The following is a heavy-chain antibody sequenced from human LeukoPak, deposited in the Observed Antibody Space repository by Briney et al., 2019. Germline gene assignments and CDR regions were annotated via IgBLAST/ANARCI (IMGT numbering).Heavy chain of an antibody. J-gene: IGHJ4*02. CDR1: GGTFISYA. D-gene: IGHD3-22*01. Sequence: SVKVSCKASGGTFISYAISWVRQAPGQGLEWMGGIIPIFGTANYAQKFQGRVTITTDESTSTAYMELSSLRSEDTAVYYCARASWSDYYDSSGYYDYWGQGTLVTVSS. V-gene: IGHV1-69*05. CDR2: IIPIFGTA. CDR3: ARASWSDYYDSSGYYDY.